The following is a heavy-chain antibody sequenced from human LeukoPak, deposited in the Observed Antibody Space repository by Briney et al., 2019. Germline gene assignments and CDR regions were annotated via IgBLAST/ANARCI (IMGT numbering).Heavy chain of an antibody. V-gene: IGHV1-18*01. D-gene: IGHD5-12*01. Sequence: ASVKVSCKASGYTFTSYGISWVRQAPGQGLEWMGWISAYNGNTNYAQKLQGRVTMTTDTSTSTAYMELRSLRSDDTAVYYCAKDPRLRGNYYYYYMDVWGKGTTVTISS. CDR1: GYTFTSYG. CDR3: AKDPRLRGNYYYYYMDV. J-gene: IGHJ6*03. CDR2: ISAYNGNT.